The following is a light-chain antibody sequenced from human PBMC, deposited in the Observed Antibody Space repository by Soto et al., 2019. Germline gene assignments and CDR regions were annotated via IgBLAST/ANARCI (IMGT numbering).Light chain of an antibody. CDR1: QTISRN. V-gene: IGKV1-39*01. Sequence: DLQMTQSPSSLSASVGDRVTIPCRASQTISRNLNWYQQKPGKAPKLLIYAASSLQSGVPSRFSGSGSGTDFTLAISSLQPEDFATYYCQQSDSIPITFGQGTRLEIK. J-gene: IGKJ5*01. CDR3: QQSDSIPIT. CDR2: AAS.